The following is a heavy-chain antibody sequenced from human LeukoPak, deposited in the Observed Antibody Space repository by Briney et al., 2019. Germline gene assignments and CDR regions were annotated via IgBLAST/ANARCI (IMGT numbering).Heavy chain of an antibody. CDR2: TYYRSKWYN. D-gene: IGHD3-10*01. J-gene: IGHJ5*02. Sequence: SQTLSLTCAISGDSVSSNSAAWNWIRQSPSRGLEWLGRTYYRSKWYNDYAVSVKSRITINPDTSKNQFSLQLNSVTPEDTAVYYCARERGRGITMVRGASGWFDPWGQGTLVTVSS. V-gene: IGHV6-1*01. CDR3: ARERGRGITMVRGASGWFDP. CDR1: GDSVSSNSAA.